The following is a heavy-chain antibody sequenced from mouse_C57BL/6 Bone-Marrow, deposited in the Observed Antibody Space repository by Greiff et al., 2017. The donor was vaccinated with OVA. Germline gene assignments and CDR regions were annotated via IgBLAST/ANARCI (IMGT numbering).Heavy chain of an antibody. CDR1: GYTFTSYW. D-gene: IGHD2-10*01. J-gene: IGHJ2*01. CDR3: ARVLLGNYFDY. CDR2: LDPSDSYT. V-gene: IGHV1-69*01. Sequence: QVQLQQPGAELVMPGASVKLSCKASGYTFTSYWMHWVKQRPGQGLEWIGELDPSDSYTNYNQKFKGKSTLTVDKSSSTAYMQLSSLTSEDSAVYYCARVLLGNYFDYWGQGTTLTVSS.